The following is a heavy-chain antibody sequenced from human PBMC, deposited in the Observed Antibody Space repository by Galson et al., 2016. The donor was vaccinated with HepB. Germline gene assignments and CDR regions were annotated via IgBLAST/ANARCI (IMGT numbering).Heavy chain of an antibody. D-gene: IGHD3-10*01. V-gene: IGHV3-7*01. CDR2: IKQDGSEQ. CDR1: GFTVSNNY. J-gene: IGHJ6*02. CDR3: ARDLQESVWFGEILGRTDYYGMDV. Sequence: CAASGFTVSNNYMSWVRQAPGKVLEWVASIKQDGSEQYNVDSVKGRFTISRDNAKNSLYLQMNSLRVDDTAGYYCARDLQESVWFGEILGRTDYYGMDVWGQGTTVTVSS.